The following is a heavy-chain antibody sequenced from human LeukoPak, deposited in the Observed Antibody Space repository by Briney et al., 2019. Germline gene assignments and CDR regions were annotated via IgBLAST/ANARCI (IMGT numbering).Heavy chain of an antibody. D-gene: IGHD4-17*01. CDR2: INHSGST. V-gene: IGHV4-34*01. CDR1: GGSFSGYY. Sequence: SETLSLTCAVYGGSFSGYYWSWIRQPPGKGLEWIGEINHSGSTNYNPSLKSRVTISVDTSKNQFSLKLSSVTAADTAVYYCARRGGDYFTHFDYWGQGTLVTVSS. CDR3: ARRGGDYFTHFDY. J-gene: IGHJ4*02.